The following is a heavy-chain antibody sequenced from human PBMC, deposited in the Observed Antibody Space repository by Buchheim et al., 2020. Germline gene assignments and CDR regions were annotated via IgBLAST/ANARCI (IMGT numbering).Heavy chain of an antibody. J-gene: IGHJ6*03. CDR1: GGSISNSDSYY. V-gene: IGHV4-39*01. CDR3: ARQITVVRGLTVNDYYYMDV. CDR2: IYYGGST. D-gene: IGHD3-10*01. Sequence: QQQLQESGPGLVKPSETLSLTCTVSGGSISNSDSYYWGWIRQPPGKGLEWIGSIYYGGSTYYNPSLKSRVTISVDTSTNQFSLKLSSVTAADTAVYYCARQITVVRGLTVNDYYYMDVWGKGTT.